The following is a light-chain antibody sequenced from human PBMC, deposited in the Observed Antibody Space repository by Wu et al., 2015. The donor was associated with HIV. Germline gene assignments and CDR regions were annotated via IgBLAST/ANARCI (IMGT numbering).Light chain of an antibody. CDR2: KAS. J-gene: IGKJ2*01. CDR3: QQYNSYLRT. V-gene: IGKV1-5*03. Sequence: DIQLTQSPSFLSASIGDRVTITCRASQSISSWLAWYQQKPGKAPKLLIYKASSLESGVPSRFSGSGSGTEFTLTISSLQPDDFATYYCQQYNSYLRTFGQGTKLEIK. CDR1: QSISSW.